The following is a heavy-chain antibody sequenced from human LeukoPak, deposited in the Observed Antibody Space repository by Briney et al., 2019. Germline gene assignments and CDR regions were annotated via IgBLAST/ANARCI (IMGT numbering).Heavy chain of an antibody. CDR3: VAGHDYGDSTYYYGLDV. CDR2: INAGNGNT. Sequence: ASVKVSCKASGYTFTTYVMHWVRQAPGQRLEWMGWINAGNGNTKYSQKFQGRATITRDTSASTAYMELSSLRSEDTSVYYCVAGHDYGDSTYYYGLDVWGKGTTVTVSS. CDR1: GYTFTTYV. D-gene: IGHD4-17*01. V-gene: IGHV1-3*01. J-gene: IGHJ6*04.